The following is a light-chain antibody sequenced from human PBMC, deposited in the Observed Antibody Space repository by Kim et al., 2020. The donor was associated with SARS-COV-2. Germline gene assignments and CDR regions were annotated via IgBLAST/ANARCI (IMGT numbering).Light chain of an antibody. V-gene: IGLV6-57*01. CDR3: QSSGSLNQF. CDR2: EDN. Sequence: NFMLTQPHSVSESPGKTVTISCTRSSGSIASNYVQWYQQRPGSSPTTVIYEDNQRPSGVPDRFSGSIDSSSNSASLTISGLKTEDEADYYCQSSGSLNQFFGGGTKLTVL. J-gene: IGLJ2*01. CDR1: SGSIASNY.